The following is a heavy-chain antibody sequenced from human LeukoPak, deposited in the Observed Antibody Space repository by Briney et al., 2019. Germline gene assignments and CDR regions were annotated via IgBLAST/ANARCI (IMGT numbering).Heavy chain of an antibody. CDR3: ARARGYSYGYSDY. Sequence: ASVKVSCKASGYTFTSYDINWVRQATGLGLEWMGWMNPNSGNTGYAQKFQGRVTMTRNTPIRTAYMELSSLRSEDTAVYYCARARGYSYGYSDYWGQGTLVTVSS. D-gene: IGHD5-18*01. CDR1: GYTFTSYD. V-gene: IGHV1-8*01. CDR2: MNPNSGNT. J-gene: IGHJ4*02.